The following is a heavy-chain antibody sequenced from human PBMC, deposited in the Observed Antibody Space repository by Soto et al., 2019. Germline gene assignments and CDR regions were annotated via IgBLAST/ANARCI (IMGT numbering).Heavy chain of an antibody. Sequence: EVQLVESGGGLVQPGGSLRLSCAASGFTVSSSYMSWVRQAPGKGLEWVSVIYSGGSTYYADSVKGRFTISRDNSKNTLYLQMNSLRAEDTAVYYCALYSSSWYRDIVYWGQGTLVTVSS. J-gene: IGHJ4*02. CDR2: IYSGGST. CDR1: GFTVSSSY. CDR3: ALYSSSWYRDIVY. V-gene: IGHV3-66*01. D-gene: IGHD6-13*01.